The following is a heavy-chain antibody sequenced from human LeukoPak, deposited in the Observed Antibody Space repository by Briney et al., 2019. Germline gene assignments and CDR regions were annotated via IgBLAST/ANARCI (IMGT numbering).Heavy chain of an antibody. V-gene: IGHV4-59*01. CDR3: ARGVVIAPQTFDY. CDR1: GGSISSYY. Sequence: SETLSLTCTVSGGSISSYYWSWIRQPPGKGLEWIGYIYYSGTTNYNPSLKSRVTISVDTTKSQFSLKLSSVTAADTAVYYCARGVVIAPQTFDYWGQGILVTVSS. J-gene: IGHJ4*02. D-gene: IGHD2-21*01. CDR2: IYYSGTT.